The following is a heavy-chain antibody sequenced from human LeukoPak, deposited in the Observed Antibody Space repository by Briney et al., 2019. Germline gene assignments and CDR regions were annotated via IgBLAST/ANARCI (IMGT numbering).Heavy chain of an antibody. J-gene: IGHJ3*02. D-gene: IGHD3-10*01. CDR1: GVSISSGDYY. Sequence: SETLSLTCTVSGVSISSGDYYWSWIRQPPGKGLEWIVYIYNNGRTYYNPSLKSRVTISVDTSKNQFSLKLSSVTAVDTAVYYCNYYGSGSYYRGVLDAFDIWGQGTMVTVSS. CDR3: NYYGSGSYYRGVLDAFDI. V-gene: IGHV4-30-4*01. CDR2: IYNNGRT.